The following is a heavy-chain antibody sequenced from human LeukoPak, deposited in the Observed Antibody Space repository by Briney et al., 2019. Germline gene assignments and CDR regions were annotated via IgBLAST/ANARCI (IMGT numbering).Heavy chain of an antibody. V-gene: IGHV1-2*04. Sequence: ASVKVSCKASGYTFTGYYMHWVRQAPGQGHEWMGWINPNSGGTNYAQKFQGWVTMTRDTSISTAYMELSRLRSDDTAVYYCARMGIVVVPAATYYYYYGMDVWGQGTTVTVSS. CDR3: ARMGIVVVPAATYYYYYGMDV. CDR1: GYTFTGYY. D-gene: IGHD2-2*03. CDR2: INPNSGGT. J-gene: IGHJ6*02.